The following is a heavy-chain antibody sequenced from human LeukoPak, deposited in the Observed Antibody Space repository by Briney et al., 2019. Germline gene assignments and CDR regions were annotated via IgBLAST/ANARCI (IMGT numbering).Heavy chain of an antibody. CDR2: INHSGST. V-gene: IGHV4-34*01. CDR3: ARLGYSYGYTALDP. CDR1: GGSFSGYY. D-gene: IGHD5-18*01. Sequence: PSETLSLTCAVYGGSFSGYYWSWIRQPPGKGLEWIGEINHSGSTNYSPSLKSRVTISVDTSKNQFSLKLSSVTAADTAVYYCARLGYSYGYTALDPWGQGTLVTVSS. J-gene: IGHJ5*02.